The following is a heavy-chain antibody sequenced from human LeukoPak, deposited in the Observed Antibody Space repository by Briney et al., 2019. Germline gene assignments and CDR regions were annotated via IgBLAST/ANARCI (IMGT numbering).Heavy chain of an antibody. V-gene: IGHV1-24*01. Sequence: GASVTVSCKVSGYTLTELSMHWVRQAPGKGLEWMGGFDPEDGETIYAQKFQGRVTMTEDTSTDTAYMELSSLRSEDTAVYYCATAGIVVVPAAIPPYYMDVWGKGTTVTVSS. CDR2: FDPEDGET. CDR3: ATAGIVVVPAAIPPYYMDV. D-gene: IGHD2-2*01. CDR1: GYTLTELS. J-gene: IGHJ6*03.